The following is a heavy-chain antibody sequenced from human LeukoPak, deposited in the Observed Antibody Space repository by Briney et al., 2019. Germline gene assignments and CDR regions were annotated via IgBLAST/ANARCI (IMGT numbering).Heavy chain of an antibody. J-gene: IGHJ3*02. CDR2: IYYSGST. CDR1: GGSISSGDYY. D-gene: IGHD3-22*01. Sequence: NPSETLSLTCTVSGGSISSGDYYWSWIRQPPGKGLEWIGYIYYSGSTYYNPSLKSRVTISVDTSKNQFSLKLSSVTAADTALYYCARDYTMTHAFDIWGQGTLVTVSS. V-gene: IGHV4-30-4*02. CDR3: ARDYTMTHAFDI.